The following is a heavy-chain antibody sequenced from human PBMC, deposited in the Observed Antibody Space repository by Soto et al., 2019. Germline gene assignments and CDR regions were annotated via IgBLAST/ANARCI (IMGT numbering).Heavy chain of an antibody. J-gene: IGHJ6*02. Sequence: GASVKVSCKASGYTFTSYGISWVRQAPGQGLEWMGWISACNGNTNYAQKFQGRVTITRDTSASTAYMELSSLRSEDTAVYYCASGARQQLVFWSSSYYGMDVWGQGTTVTVSS. D-gene: IGHD6-13*01. CDR1: GYTFTSYG. V-gene: IGHV1-18*01. CDR2: ISACNGNT. CDR3: ASGARQQLVFWSSSYYGMDV.